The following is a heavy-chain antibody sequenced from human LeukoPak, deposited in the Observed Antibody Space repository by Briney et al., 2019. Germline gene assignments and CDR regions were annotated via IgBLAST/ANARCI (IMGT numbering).Heavy chain of an antibody. CDR1: GYNFPIYW. Sequence: GESLKISCQGSGYNFPIYWIGWVRQMPGQGLEWMGIIYPDDSNTIYGPSFQGQVTISADKSVTTAYLHWRSLKASDSAIYYCARHHRKYSGALRGVFDLWGQGTLVTVSS. D-gene: IGHD1-26*01. V-gene: IGHV5-51*01. CDR3: ARHHRKYSGALRGVFDL. CDR2: IYPDDSNT. J-gene: IGHJ5*02.